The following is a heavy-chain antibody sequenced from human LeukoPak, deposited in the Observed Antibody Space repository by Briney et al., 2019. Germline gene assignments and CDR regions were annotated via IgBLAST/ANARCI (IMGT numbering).Heavy chain of an antibody. J-gene: IGHJ1*01. CDR1: GFTFNTYG. D-gene: IGHD2-2*01. V-gene: IGHV3-33*01. CDR2: IWFDGTKR. CDR3: ARDLNTVVGPAEH. Sequence: PGRSLILSCAASGFTFNTYGMHWVRQAPGKGLEWVALIWFDGTKRYYADSVMVRFTISRDNSKNMLYLQMNSLRAEDTAVYFCARDLNTVVGPAEHGGPDTRVTVSS.